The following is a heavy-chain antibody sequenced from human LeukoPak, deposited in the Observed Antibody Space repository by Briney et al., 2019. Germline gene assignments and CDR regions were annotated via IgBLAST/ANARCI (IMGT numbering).Heavy chain of an antibody. Sequence: GGSLRLSCAASGFTFSSYWMSWVRQAPGKGLEWVANIKQDGSEKYYVDSVKGRFTISRDNAKNSLYLQMNSLRAEDTAVYYCARDVQVGAKGAFDIWGQGTMVTVSS. D-gene: IGHD1-26*01. CDR3: ARDVQVGAKGAFDI. CDR2: IKQDGSEK. V-gene: IGHV3-7*01. J-gene: IGHJ3*02. CDR1: GFTFSSYW.